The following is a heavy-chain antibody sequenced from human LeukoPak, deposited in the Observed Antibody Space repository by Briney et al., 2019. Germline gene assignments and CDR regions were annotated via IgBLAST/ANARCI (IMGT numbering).Heavy chain of an antibody. V-gene: IGHV3-66*02. Sequence: GGSLRLSCAASGFTVSSNYMSWVRHAPGKGPEWLSIIYSAGNTYYADSVKGRFTISRDNSKNTLFLQMNILTADDTAVYYCARSNVGAPPLDAFDIWGQGTMVTVS. D-gene: IGHD1-26*01. CDR1: GFTVSSNY. J-gene: IGHJ3*02. CDR3: ARSNVGAPPLDAFDI. CDR2: IYSAGNT.